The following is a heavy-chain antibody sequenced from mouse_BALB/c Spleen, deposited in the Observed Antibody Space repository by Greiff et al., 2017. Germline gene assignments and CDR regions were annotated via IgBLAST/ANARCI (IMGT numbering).Heavy chain of an antibody. J-gene: IGHJ2*01. Sequence: VQLKESGAELVRPGALVKLSCKASGFNIKDYYMHWVKQRPEQGLEWIGWIDPENGNTIYDPKFQGKASITADTSSNTAYLQLSSLTSEDTAVYYCARDDYDEGLHFDYWGQGTTLTVSS. CDR2: IDPENGNT. CDR3: ARDDYDEGLHFDY. D-gene: IGHD2-4*01. V-gene: IGHV14-1*02. CDR1: GFNIKDYY.